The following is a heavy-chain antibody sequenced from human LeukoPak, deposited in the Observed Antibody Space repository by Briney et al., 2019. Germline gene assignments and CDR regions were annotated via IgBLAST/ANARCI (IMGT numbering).Heavy chain of an antibody. CDR2: ISSSSSYI. CDR3: ARGDERDHFDY. V-gene: IGHV3-21*01. CDR1: GFTFSSYG. J-gene: IGHJ4*02. Sequence: GGSLRLSCAASGFTFSSYGMNWVRQAPGKGLEWVSSISSSSSYIYYADSVKGRFTISRDNAKNSLYLQMNSLRAEDTAVYYCARGDERDHFDYWGQGTLVTVSS.